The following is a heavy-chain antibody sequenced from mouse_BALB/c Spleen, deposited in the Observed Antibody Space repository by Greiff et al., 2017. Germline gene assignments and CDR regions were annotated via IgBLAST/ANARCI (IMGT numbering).Heavy chain of an antibody. CDR1: GFSITSGYY. Sequence: EVQLQESGPGLVKPSQSLSLTCSVTGFSITSGYYWHWIRQFPGNKLEWMGYISYDGSNNYNPSLKNRISITRDTSKNQFFLKLNSVTTEDTATYYCARLYYSNYFDYWGQGTTLTVSA. D-gene: IGHD2-5*01. CDR3: ARLYYSNYFDY. J-gene: IGHJ2*01. V-gene: IGHV3-6*02. CDR2: ISYDGSN.